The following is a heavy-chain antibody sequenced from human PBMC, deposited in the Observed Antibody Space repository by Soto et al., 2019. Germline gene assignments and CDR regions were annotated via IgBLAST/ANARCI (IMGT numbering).Heavy chain of an antibody. CDR3: ATMGTPATGLYYFDN. CDR1: GFSISSGNYY. J-gene: IGHJ4*02. D-gene: IGHD1-7*01. Sequence: SETLSLTCTVSGFSISSGNYYWSWIRQPPGKGLEWIGFMSYSGSTSYNASLKSRVTISVDTSKSQFSLNLSFVTAAGTAVYYCATMGTPATGLYYFDNWGQGTLVTVSS. CDR2: MSYSGST. V-gene: IGHV4-30-4*01.